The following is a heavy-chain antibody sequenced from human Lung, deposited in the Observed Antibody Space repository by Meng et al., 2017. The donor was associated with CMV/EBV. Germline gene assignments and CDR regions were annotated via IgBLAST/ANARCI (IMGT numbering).Heavy chain of an antibody. CDR2: IYSNENT. D-gene: IGHD6-6*01. CDR3: AREQGYFSSKHYYYHLDV. V-gene: IGHV3-53*01. J-gene: IGHJ6*02. Sequence: GESXKISCAASGFIVSDNYMNWVRQAPGKGLEWISIIYSNENTYYADSVKGRFTISRDNSKNTLYLQMNSLRAEDTAVYYCAREQGYFSSKHYYYHLDVWGQGXTVTASS. CDR1: GFIVSDNY.